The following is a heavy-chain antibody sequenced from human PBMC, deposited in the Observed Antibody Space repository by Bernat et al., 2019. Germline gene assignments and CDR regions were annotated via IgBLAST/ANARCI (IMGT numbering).Heavy chain of an antibody. CDR3: ARGVGLLWFGELFGYYGMDV. Sequence: QVQLVESGGGVVQPGRSLRLSCAASGFTFSSYGMHWVRQAPGKGLEWVAVIWYDGSNKYYADSVKGRFTISRDNSKNTLYLQMNSLRAEDMAVYYCARGVGLLWFGELFGYYGMDVWGQGTTVTVSS. CDR2: IWYDGSNK. J-gene: IGHJ6*02. D-gene: IGHD3-10*01. CDR1: GFTFSSYG. V-gene: IGHV3-33*01.